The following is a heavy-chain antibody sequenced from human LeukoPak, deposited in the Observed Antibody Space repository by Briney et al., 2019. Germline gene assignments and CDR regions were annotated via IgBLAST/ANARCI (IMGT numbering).Heavy chain of an antibody. J-gene: IGHJ4*02. CDR3: ARRAGAYSHPYDY. CDR1: GFTVSSNS. Sequence: GGSLRLSCTVSGFTVSSNSMSWVHQAPGKGLEWVSFIYSGTIHYSDSVKGRFTISRDNSKNTLYLQMNSLRAEDTAVYYCARRAGAYSHPYDYWGQGTLVTVSS. D-gene: IGHD4/OR15-4a*01. V-gene: IGHV3-53*01. CDR2: IYSGTI.